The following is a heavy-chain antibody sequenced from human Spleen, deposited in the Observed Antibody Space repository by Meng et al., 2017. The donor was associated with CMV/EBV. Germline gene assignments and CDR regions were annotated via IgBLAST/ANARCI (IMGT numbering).Heavy chain of an antibody. J-gene: IGHJ5*02. CDR2: TYYRSKWYN. CDR3: ARGGYCSGGSCYSHSWFDP. D-gene: IGHD2-15*01. Sequence: LRLSCAISGDSLSTNSAAWIWIRQSPSRGLEWLGRTYYRSKWYNDYAISVKSRITINPDTSKNQFSLQLNSVTPEDTAVYYCARGGYCSGGSCYSHSWFDPWGQGTLVTVSS. V-gene: IGHV6-1*01. CDR1: GDSLSTNSAA.